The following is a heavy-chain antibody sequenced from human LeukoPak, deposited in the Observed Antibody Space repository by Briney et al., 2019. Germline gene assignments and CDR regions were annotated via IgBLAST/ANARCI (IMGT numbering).Heavy chain of an antibody. J-gene: IGHJ4*02. CDR3: ARGLNYAFDY. CDR1: GGSFSGYY. CDR2: INHSGST. D-gene: IGHD1-7*01. Sequence: SETLSLTCAVYGGSFSGYYWSWIRQPPGKGLEWIGEINHSGSTNYNPSLKSRVTMSVDTSKNQFSLKLSSVTAADTAVYYCARGLNYAFDYWGQGTLVTVSS. V-gene: IGHV4-34*01.